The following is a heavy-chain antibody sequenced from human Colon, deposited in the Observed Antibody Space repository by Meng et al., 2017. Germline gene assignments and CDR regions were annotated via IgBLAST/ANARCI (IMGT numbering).Heavy chain of an antibody. CDR3: ASGSARKYSSSSPLGY. V-gene: IGHV3-7*01. CDR2: IKQDGSEK. Sequence: GESLKISCAASGFTFSSYWMSWVRQAPGKGLEWVANIKQDGSEKYYVDSVKGRFTISRDNAKNSLYLQMNSLRAEDTAVYYCASGSARKYSSSSPLGYWGQGKLVHGAS. CDR1: GFTFSSYW. J-gene: IGHJ4*02. D-gene: IGHD6-6*01.